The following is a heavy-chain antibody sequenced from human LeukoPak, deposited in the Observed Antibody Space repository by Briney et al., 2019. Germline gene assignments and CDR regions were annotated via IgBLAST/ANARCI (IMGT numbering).Heavy chain of an antibody. Sequence: GGSLRLSCAASGFTFSSYWMHWVRQAPGRGLVWVSRINSDGSSTTYADSVKGRFTISRDNAKNTLYLQMNSLRVEDTAVYYCTRGRGYSYGPLDYWGQGTLVTVSS. CDR2: INSDGSST. V-gene: IGHV3-74*01. J-gene: IGHJ4*02. D-gene: IGHD5-18*01. CDR1: GFTFSSYW. CDR3: TRGRGYSYGPLDY.